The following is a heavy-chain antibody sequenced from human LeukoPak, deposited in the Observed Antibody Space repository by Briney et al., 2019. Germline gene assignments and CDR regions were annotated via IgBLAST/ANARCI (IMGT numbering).Heavy chain of an antibody. Sequence: ESGPTLVKPTQTLTLTCTFSGFSLNTSGVGVGWVRQPPGKALEWLALIYWDDDERYSPSLKNRLTITKDTPKKQVVLTMTTMDPLDTATYYCARAGGRSHCINGGCYLYSWFDPWGQGSLVTVSS. D-gene: IGHD2-8*01. V-gene: IGHV2-5*02. J-gene: IGHJ5*02. CDR1: GFSLNTSGVG. CDR2: IYWDDDE. CDR3: ARAGGRSHCINGGCYLYSWFDP.